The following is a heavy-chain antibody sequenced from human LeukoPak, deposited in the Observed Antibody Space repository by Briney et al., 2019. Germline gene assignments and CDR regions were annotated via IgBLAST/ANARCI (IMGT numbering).Heavy chain of an antibody. D-gene: IGHD5-24*01. Sequence: PSETLSLTCAVYGGSFSGYYWSWIRQPPGKGLEWIGEINHSGSTNYNPSLKSRVTISVDTSKNQFSLKLSAVIAADTAVYYCARVNRGWPQSVVDYWGQGTLVTVSS. J-gene: IGHJ4*02. CDR3: ARVNRGWPQSVVDY. CDR2: INHSGST. V-gene: IGHV4-34*01. CDR1: GGSFSGYY.